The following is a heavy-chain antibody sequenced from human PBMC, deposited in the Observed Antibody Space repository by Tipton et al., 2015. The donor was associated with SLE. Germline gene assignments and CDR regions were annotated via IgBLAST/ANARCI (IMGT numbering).Heavy chain of an antibody. Sequence: SLRLSCAASGFTFSSYAMSWVRQAPGKGLEYVSAISSNGGSTYYADSVKGRFTISRDNSKNTLHLQMSSLRAEDTAVYYCAKVRGYSSSSVYYMDVWGKGTTVTVSS. CDR2: ISSNGGST. J-gene: IGHJ6*03. CDR3: AKVRGYSSSSVYYMDV. CDR1: GFTFSSYA. V-gene: IGHV3-64D*09. D-gene: IGHD6-6*01.